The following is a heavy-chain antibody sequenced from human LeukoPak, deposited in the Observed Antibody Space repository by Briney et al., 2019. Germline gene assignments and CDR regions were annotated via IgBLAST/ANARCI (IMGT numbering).Heavy chain of an antibody. Sequence: GSLKVSCTASGYTFTRYNMHWVRQAPGQGLEWMGIINPRGGSASHAQKLQGRVTMTRATTTSTVYMELGSLRSEDTAVYYCARDWAETAVAYPEYWGQGTLVTVS. CDR2: INPRGGSA. V-gene: IGHV1-46*01. CDR1: GYTFTRYN. CDR3: ARDWAETAVAYPEY. D-gene: IGHD5-18*01. J-gene: IGHJ4*02.